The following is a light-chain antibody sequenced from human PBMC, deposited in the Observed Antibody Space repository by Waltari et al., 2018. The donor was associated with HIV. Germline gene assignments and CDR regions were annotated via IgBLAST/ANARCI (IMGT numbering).Light chain of an antibody. CDR2: EGS. J-gene: IGLJ3*02. Sequence: QSALPQPASVSGSPGQSITLSCTGTSSDTGGYNYVSWHQHHPGRAPKLISFEGSNRPSGVSNRFSGSKSGNTASLIISGLLAEDDADYYCSSYTSGTTWVFGGGTKLTVL. CDR3: SSYTSGTTWV. CDR1: SSDTGGYNY. V-gene: IGLV2-14*01.